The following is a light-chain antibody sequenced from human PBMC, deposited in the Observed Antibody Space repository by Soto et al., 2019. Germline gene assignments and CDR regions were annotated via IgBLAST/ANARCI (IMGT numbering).Light chain of an antibody. J-gene: IGLJ2*01. CDR3: AAWDDNLRGYWV. CDR2: EVS. V-gene: IGLV2-14*01. Sequence: QSALTQPASVSGSPGQSITISCTGTSTDVGAYTYVSWYQQHPGKAPKVIIFEVSHRPSGVSDRFSGSKSGNTASLAISGLRSEDEADYFCAAWDDNLRGYWVFGGGTKLTVL. CDR1: STDVGAYTY.